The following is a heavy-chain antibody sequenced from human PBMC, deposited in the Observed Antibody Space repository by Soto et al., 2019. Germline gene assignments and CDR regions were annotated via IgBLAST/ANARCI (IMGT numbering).Heavy chain of an antibody. J-gene: IGHJ3*01. CDR3: ARSAQWDGFDP. Sequence: QVQLQESGPGQVRPSQTLSLTCTVSAGSISTINYYWSWIRQHPEKGLEWIGYISYSGSTFYHSSLKSRVTISLDTTKKQFSLTLTSVTAADTAVCYCARSAQWDGFDPWGQGTMVTVSS. V-gene: IGHV4-31*03. D-gene: IGHD2-8*01. CDR1: AGSISTINYY. CDR2: ISYSGST.